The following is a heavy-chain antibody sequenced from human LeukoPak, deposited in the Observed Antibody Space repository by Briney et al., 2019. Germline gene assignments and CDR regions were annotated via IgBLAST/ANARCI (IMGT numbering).Heavy chain of an antibody. CDR2: ISSSGSTI. V-gene: IGHV3-48*03. J-gene: IGHJ5*02. D-gene: IGHD3-3*01. CDR1: GFTFSSYE. CDR3: ARDLIFGVVIIPKNWFDP. Sequence: GGSLRLSCAASGFTFSSYEMNWVRQAPGKGLEWVSYISSSGSTIYYADSVKGRFTISRDNAKNSLYLQMNSLRAEDTAVYYCARDLIFGVVIIPKNWFDPWGQGTLVTVSS.